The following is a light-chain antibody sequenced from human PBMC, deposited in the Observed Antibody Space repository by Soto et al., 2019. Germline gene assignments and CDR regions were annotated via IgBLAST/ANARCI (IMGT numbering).Light chain of an antibody. V-gene: IGLV2-14*01. J-gene: IGLJ1*01. CDR2: EVT. CDR3: TSYTTGSTYV. CDR1: SSDVGGYDY. Sequence: QSVLTQPDSGSGSPGLSITISCTATSSDVGGYDYVSWYQQHPGKAPKVMIYEVTNRPSGVSHRFSGSKSGNTASLTISGLQAEDEAAYYCTSYTTGSTYVFGTGTKV.